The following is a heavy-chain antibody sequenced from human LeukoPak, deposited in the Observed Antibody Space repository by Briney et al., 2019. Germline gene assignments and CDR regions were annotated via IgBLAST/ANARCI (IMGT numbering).Heavy chain of an antibody. V-gene: IGHV3-23*01. CDR1: GFTFSTYA. Sequence: GGSLRLSCAASGFTFSTYAMTWVRQAPGKGLQWVSAISDGGGNTYYTDSVKGRLTISRDNSKNTLYLQMNSLRAEDTAMYFCVVLGYGSSSGRNWGQGTLVTVSS. CDR2: ISDGGGNT. J-gene: IGHJ4*02. CDR3: VVLGYGSSSGRN. D-gene: IGHD4-17*01.